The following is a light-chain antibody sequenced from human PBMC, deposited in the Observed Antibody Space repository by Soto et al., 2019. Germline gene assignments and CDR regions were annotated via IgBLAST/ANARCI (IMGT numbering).Light chain of an antibody. V-gene: IGKV3-20*01. CDR2: GAS. CDR3: QQFATSPLT. J-gene: IGKJ4*01. CDR1: QSVSSSY. Sequence: EIVLTQSPGTLSLSPGERATLSCRASQSVSSSYLAGYKQKPGRAPRLLIYGASSRATGIPDRFSGSGSGTDFTLTISRLEPEDFAVYYCQQFATSPLTFGGGTKVEI.